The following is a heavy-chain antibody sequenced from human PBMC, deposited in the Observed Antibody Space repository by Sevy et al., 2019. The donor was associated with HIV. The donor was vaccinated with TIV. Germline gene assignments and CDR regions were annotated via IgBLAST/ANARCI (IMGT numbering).Heavy chain of an antibody. Sequence: SETLSLTCTVSGGSITSLYWNWIRQPPGKGLEWITNIYYNGHINYNPSLKSRVTLSLDTSKNQFSLRLSSVTAADAAMYYCAGENAWGRGYSWGQGTLVTVSS. V-gene: IGHV4-59*08. CDR3: AGENAWGRGYS. D-gene: IGHD1-26*01. CDR2: IYYNGHI. J-gene: IGHJ4*02. CDR1: GGSITSLY.